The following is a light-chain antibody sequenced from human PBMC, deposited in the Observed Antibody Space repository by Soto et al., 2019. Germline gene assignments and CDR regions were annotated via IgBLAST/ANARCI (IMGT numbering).Light chain of an antibody. CDR2: GAS. J-gene: IGKJ1*01. CDR3: QQSSSPLWGT. V-gene: IGKV1-39*01. CDR1: QDISNY. Sequence: DIQMTQSPSSLSASVGDRVTITCQASQDISNYLNWYQQKPGKAPKLPIYGASSLQTGVPSRFSGSGSGTDFTLTISSLQPEDFATYYCQQSSSPLWGTCGQGTKVDIK.